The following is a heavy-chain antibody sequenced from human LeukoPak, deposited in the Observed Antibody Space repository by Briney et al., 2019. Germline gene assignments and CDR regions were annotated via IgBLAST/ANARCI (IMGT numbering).Heavy chain of an antibody. Sequence: PGGSLRLSCAASGFTFINYGMHWVRQAPGKGLEWVAFIQYSGNNKYYADSVKGRFTISRDNSKNTLYLQMNSLRAEDTAVYYCAILRAAVAGVFDYWGQGTLVTVSS. V-gene: IGHV3-30*02. D-gene: IGHD6-19*01. CDR1: GFTFINYG. CDR3: AILRAAVAGVFDY. J-gene: IGHJ4*02. CDR2: IQYSGNNK.